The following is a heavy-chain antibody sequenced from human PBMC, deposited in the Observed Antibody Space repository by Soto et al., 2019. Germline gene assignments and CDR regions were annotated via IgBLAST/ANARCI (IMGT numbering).Heavy chain of an antibody. Sequence: PSETLSLTCAVSGGSIISGGYSWSCIRQPPGKGLEWIGYIYHSGSTYYNPSLKSRVTISVDRSKNQFSLKLSSVTAADTAVYYCASGTTYSYYYYGMDVWGQGTTVTVS. CDR2: IYHSGST. D-gene: IGHD1-7*01. J-gene: IGHJ6*02. V-gene: IGHV4-30-2*01. CDR3: ASGTTYSYYYYGMDV. CDR1: GGSIISGGYS.